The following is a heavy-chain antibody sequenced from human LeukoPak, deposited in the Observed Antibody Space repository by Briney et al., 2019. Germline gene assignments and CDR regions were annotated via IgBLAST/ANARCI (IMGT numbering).Heavy chain of an antibody. J-gene: IGHJ3*01. Sequence: VASVKVSCKAFGFSFTVYHLQWVRQAPRQGLEWMGWVNPKTGGTNYARKFQGRVTMTRDTSINTVNLQLSRLTSDDTSVCRCPGEISSKLEWLAYVTGDDAFDVWGQETMITVS. CDR3: PGEISSKLEWLAYVTGDDAFDV. CDR1: GFSFTVYH. CDR2: VNPKTGGT. D-gene: IGHD3-3*01. V-gene: IGHV1-2*02.